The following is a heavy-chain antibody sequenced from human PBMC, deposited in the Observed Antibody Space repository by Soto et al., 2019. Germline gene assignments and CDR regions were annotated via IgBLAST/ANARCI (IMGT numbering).Heavy chain of an antibody. J-gene: IGHJ4*02. D-gene: IGHD5-12*01. CDR3: ARATIGYDSNYFDY. V-gene: IGHV4-31*03. CDR1: GGSISSGGYY. Sequence: QVQLQESGPGLVKPSQTLSLTCTVSGGSISSGGYYWSWIRQHPGKGLEWIGYIYYSWSTYYNPSLKSRVTISVDTSKNQCSLKLSSVAAADTAVYYCARATIGYDSNYFDYLGQGTLVTVSS. CDR2: IYYSWST.